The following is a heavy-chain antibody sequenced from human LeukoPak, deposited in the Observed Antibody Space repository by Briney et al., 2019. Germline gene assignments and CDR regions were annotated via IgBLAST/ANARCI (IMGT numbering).Heavy chain of an antibody. D-gene: IGHD3-16*01. V-gene: IGHV4-59*01. CDR2: VHYSGST. J-gene: IGHJ3*01. CDR3: ARTTWGYAFDL. Sequence: PSETLSLTCTVSGGSINGYYWTWIRQPPGKGLEWIGYVHYSGSTSYNPSLKRRVTISVDTSKIQFSLKLTSVTAADTALYYCARTTWGYAFDLWGQGTMVTVSS. CDR1: GGSINGYY.